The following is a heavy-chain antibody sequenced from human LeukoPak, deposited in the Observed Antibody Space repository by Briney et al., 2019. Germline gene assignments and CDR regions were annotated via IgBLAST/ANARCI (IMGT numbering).Heavy chain of an antibody. CDR3: AKSFFPGGSSFTFDI. D-gene: IGHD3-10*01. CDR2: ISDSGVNT. Sequence: GGSLRLSCAASGFTFGSYAMTWVRQAPGKGLEWVSSISDSGVNTYYADSVKGRSTSSRDNSKNTLYLQMNSLRAEDTAVYYCAKSFFPGGSSFTFDIWGQGTLVTVSS. J-gene: IGHJ3*02. CDR1: GFTFGSYA. V-gene: IGHV3-23*01.